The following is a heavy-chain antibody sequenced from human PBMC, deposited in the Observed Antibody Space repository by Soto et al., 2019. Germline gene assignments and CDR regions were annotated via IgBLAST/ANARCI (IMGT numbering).Heavy chain of an antibody. D-gene: IGHD2-15*01. J-gene: IGHJ6*02. CDR3: ARDRWWLDA. V-gene: IGHV3-7*01. CDR1: GFTFSNYW. CDR2: IKQDGSEE. Sequence: PGGSLRLSCAASGFTFSNYWMSWVRQAPGKGLEWVANIKQDGSEEYYVDSVKGRFTISRDNAKNSLYLQMNTLRAEDTALYYCARDRWWLDAWGQGTTVTVSS.